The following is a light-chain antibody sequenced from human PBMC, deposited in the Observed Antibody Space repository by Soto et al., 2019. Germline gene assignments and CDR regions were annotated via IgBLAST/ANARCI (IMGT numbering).Light chain of an antibody. CDR3: QQRSNWPRT. J-gene: IGKJ2*01. V-gene: IGKV3-11*01. Sequence: EIVLTQSPATLSLSPGDRDTLSSRASQSVSSYLAWYQQKPDQAPRLLIYDASHRATGMQARFSGSGSGTDFTLTIISLQPADFAVYYCQQRSNWPRTFGQGTKLEIK. CDR1: QSVSSY. CDR2: DAS.